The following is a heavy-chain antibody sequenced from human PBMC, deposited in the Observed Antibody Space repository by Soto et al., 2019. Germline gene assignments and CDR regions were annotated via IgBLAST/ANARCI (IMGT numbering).Heavy chain of an antibody. CDR3: ARGRSNDFSSSPPPRFDP. J-gene: IGHJ5*02. CDR1: GFTFKTYD. V-gene: IGHV3-13*01. Sequence: GGSLRLSCVASGFTFKTYDMYWVRQVPGQGLEWVSGIGTLRDTYYSASVAGRFIVSRENGRNSLYLQMNSLRAGDSGIYFCARGRSNDFSSSPPPRFDPWGRGTLVTVSS. D-gene: IGHD2-21*02. CDR2: IGTLRDT.